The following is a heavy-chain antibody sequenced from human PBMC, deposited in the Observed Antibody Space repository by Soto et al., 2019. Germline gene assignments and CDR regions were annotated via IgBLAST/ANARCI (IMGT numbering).Heavy chain of an antibody. CDR2: IIPIFGTA. Sequence: ASVKVSCKASGGTFSSYAISWVRQAPGQGLEWMGGIIPIFGTANYAQKFQGRVTITADESTSTAYMELSSLRSEDTAVYYCARGAVWRTLAYYYYYGMDVWGQGNTVTVSS. CDR3: ARGAVWRTLAYYYYYGMDV. V-gene: IGHV1-69*13. D-gene: IGHD3-16*01. CDR1: GGTFSSYA. J-gene: IGHJ6*02.